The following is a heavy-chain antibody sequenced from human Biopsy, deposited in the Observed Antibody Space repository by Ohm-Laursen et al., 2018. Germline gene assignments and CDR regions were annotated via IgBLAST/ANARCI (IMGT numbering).Heavy chain of an antibody. J-gene: IGHJ4*02. CDR1: GESFSDYY. V-gene: IGHV4-34*01. CDR2: INHRGGS. CDR3: AREGGGLLPIRLTDF. Sequence: GTLSLTCGVSGESFSDYYWSWIRQPPGKGLEWIGEINHRGGSSYSPSLQSRVTISVDASKNQFSLNMKSVTAADTAVYFCAREGGGLLPIRLTDFWGPGMMVTVSS. D-gene: IGHD1-26*01.